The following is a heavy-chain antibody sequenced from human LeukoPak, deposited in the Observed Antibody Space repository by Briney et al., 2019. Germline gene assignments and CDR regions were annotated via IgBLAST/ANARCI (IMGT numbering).Heavy chain of an antibody. V-gene: IGHV1-18*01. D-gene: IGHD1-7*01. CDR2: ISAYNGNT. CDR3: ARESELELRGAFDI. J-gene: IGHJ3*02. Sequence: ASVKVPCKASGYTFTSYGISWVRQAPGQGLEWMGWISAYNGNTNYAQKLQGRVTMTTDTSTSTAYMELRSLRSDDTAVYYCARESELELRGAFDIWGQGTMVTVSS. CDR1: GYTFTSYG.